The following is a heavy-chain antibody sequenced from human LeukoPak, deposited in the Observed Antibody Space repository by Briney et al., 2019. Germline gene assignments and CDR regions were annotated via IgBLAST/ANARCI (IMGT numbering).Heavy chain of an antibody. CDR2: INHSGST. D-gene: IGHD6-13*01. J-gene: IGHJ4*02. CDR3: ARESGQQLVSYYFDY. Sequence: PSETLSLTCAVYGGSFSGYYWSWIRQPPGKGLEWIGEINHSGSTNYNPSLKSRVTISVDTSKNQFSLMLSSVTAADTAVYYCARESGQQLVSYYFDYWGQGTLVTVSS. CDR1: GGSFSGYY. V-gene: IGHV4-34*01.